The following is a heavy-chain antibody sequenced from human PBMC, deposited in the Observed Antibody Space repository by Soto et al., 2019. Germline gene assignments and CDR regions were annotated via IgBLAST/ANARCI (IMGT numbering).Heavy chain of an antibody. J-gene: IGHJ4*02. V-gene: IGHV3-48*01. Sequence: GGSLRLSCAASGFTFSSYSMNWVRQAPGKGLEWVSYISSSSSTIYYADSVKGRFTISRDNAKNSLYLQMNSLKTDDTAVYYCSRVPPNNRGAPLDYWGQGTLVTVSS. CDR1: GFTFSSYS. D-gene: IGHD3-10*01. CDR2: ISSSSSTI. CDR3: SRVPPNNRGAPLDY.